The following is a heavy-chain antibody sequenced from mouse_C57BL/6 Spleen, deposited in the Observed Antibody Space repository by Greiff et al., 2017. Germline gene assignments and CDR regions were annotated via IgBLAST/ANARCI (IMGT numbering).Heavy chain of an antibody. CDR2: INPSNGGT. J-gene: IGHJ1*03. D-gene: IGHD1-1*01. CDR3: ARGGYYGSTRYFDV. V-gene: IGHV1-53*01. CDR1: GYTFTSYW. Sequence: QVQLQQPGTELVKPGASVKLSCKASGYTFTSYWMHWVKQRPGQGLEWIGNINPSNGGTNYNEKFKSKATLTVDKSSSTAYMQLSSLTSEDSAVYCCARGGYYGSTRYFDVWGTGTTVTVSS.